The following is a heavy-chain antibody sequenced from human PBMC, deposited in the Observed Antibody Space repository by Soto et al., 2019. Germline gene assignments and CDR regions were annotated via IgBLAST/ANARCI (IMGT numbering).Heavy chain of an antibody. Sequence: QVHLVESGGDVVQPGRSLRLSCAASGFTFSNSPIHWVRQAPGKGLEWVAVMSYDGSRQYYADSVKGRFTISRDNSKGTLYLQMSSLRVEDTAVYYCAREEYSAHYFDYWGQGTLVTVSS. CDR1: GFTFSNSP. CDR2: MSYDGSRQ. D-gene: IGHD5-12*01. J-gene: IGHJ4*02. V-gene: IGHV3-30-3*01. CDR3: AREEYSAHYFDY.